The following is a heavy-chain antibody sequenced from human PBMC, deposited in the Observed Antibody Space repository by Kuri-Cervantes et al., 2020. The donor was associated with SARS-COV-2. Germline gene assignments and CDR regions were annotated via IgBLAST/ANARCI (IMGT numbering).Heavy chain of an antibody. D-gene: IGHD4-17*01. CDR3: ARRAYGEQVDYYYMDV. CDR1: GYSFTNYW. CDR2: IYPGDSDT. V-gene: IGHV5-51*01. Sequence: KVSCKGSGYSFTNYWIAWVRQMPGKGLEWMGIIYPGDSDTKYSPSFQGQVTISADKSISTAFLQWSSLKASDTAMYYRARRAYGEQVDYYYMDVWGKGTTVTVSS. J-gene: IGHJ6*03.